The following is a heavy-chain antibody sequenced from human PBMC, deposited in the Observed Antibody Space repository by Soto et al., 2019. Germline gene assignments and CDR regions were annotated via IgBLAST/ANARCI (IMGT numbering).Heavy chain of an antibody. CDR3: VREAISSGWSGGRIYYFDF. CDR1: GFTFDDYA. J-gene: IGHJ4*02. V-gene: IGHV3-9*01. Sequence: LRLSCVASGFTFDDYAMHWVRQAPGKGLEWVSGIPWNSGTIAYADSVKGRFTISRDNTKNSLYLQMNSVRPEDTALYFCVREAISSGWSGGRIYYFDFWGQGTRVTVSS. CDR2: IPWNSGTI. D-gene: IGHD3-22*01.